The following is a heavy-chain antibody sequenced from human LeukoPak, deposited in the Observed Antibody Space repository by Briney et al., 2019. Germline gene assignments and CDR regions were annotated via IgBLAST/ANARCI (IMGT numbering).Heavy chain of an antibody. J-gene: IGHJ4*02. CDR1: GASITSYF. D-gene: IGHD3-16*01. V-gene: IGHV4-59*01. CDR2: VHYLGST. Sequence: SETLSLSCTVPGASITSYFWTWIRQPPGKGLEVIGYVHYLGSTNYNPSLKSRVTISLDTSKNHFSLKLTSVSAADTAVYYCARQNAYLVSGPLDCWGQGALVTVSS. CDR3: ARQNAYLVSGPLDC.